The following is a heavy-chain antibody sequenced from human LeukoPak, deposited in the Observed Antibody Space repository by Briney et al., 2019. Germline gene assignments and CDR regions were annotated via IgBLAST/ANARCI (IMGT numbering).Heavy chain of an antibody. D-gene: IGHD1-26*01. J-gene: IGHJ4*02. CDR2: INPNSGDT. Sequence: ASVKVSCKASGYTFTGYYMHWVRQAPGQGLEWMGWINPNSGDTNYAQKFQGRVTMTRDTSISTAYMELSRLRSDDTAVYYCARDQGGSYSSFDYWGQGILVTVSS. CDR1: GYTFTGYY. CDR3: ARDQGGSYSSFDY. V-gene: IGHV1-2*02.